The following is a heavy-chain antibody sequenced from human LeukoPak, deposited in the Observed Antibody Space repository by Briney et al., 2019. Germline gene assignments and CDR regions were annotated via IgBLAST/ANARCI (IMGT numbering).Heavy chain of an antibody. CDR2: IYYSGST. J-gene: IGHJ4*02. CDR3: ARRLAGTEDY. Sequence: PSETLSLTCTVSGGSISSSSYYWGWIRQPPGKGLEWIGSIYYSGSTYYNPSLKSRVTISVDTSKNQFSLKLSSVTAADAAVYYCARRLAGTEDYWGQGTLVTVSS. D-gene: IGHD6-13*01. V-gene: IGHV4-39*01. CDR1: GGSISSSSYY.